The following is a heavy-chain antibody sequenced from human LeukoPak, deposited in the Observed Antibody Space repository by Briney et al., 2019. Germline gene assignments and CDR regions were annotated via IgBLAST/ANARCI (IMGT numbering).Heavy chain of an antibody. J-gene: IGHJ4*02. V-gene: IGHV1-18*01. Sequence: ASVKVSCKASGYTFTNYGVSWVRQAPGPALEWMGWICAHNGNTNYAQNLQGRVSMTTDSSTSTAYMELRSLIADDTAVYYCARGMGTTTFADFDYWGQGTLVTVSS. CDR2: ICAHNGNT. CDR1: GYTFTNYG. D-gene: IGHD1/OR15-1a*01. CDR3: ARGMGTTTFADFDY.